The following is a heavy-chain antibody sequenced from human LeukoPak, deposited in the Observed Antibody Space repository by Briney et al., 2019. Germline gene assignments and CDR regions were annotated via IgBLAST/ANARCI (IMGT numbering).Heavy chain of an antibody. D-gene: IGHD6-13*01. Sequence: PGGSLRLSCAASGFTFSSYDMHWVRQAPGKGLEWVAVISYDGSNKYYADSVKGRFTISRDNSKNTLYLQMNSLRAEDTAVYYCAGGGYSSSWLNFDYWGQGTLVTVSS. V-gene: IGHV3-30*04. J-gene: IGHJ4*02. CDR3: AGGGYSSSWLNFDY. CDR2: ISYDGSNK. CDR1: GFTFSSYD.